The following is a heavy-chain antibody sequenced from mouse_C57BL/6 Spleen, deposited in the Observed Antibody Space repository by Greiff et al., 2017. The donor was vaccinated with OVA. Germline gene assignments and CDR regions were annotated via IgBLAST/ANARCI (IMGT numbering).Heavy chain of an antibody. J-gene: IGHJ2*01. CDR1: GYTFTSYW. Sequence: VQLQQPGAELVKPGASVKLSCKASGYTFTSYWMQWVKQRPGQGLEWIGEIDPSDSYTNYNQKFKGKATLTVDTSSSTAYMQLSSLTSEDSAVYYCARTYYYGSNYFDYWGQGTTLTVSS. V-gene: IGHV1-50*01. CDR2: IDPSDSYT. D-gene: IGHD1-1*01. CDR3: ARTYYYGSNYFDY.